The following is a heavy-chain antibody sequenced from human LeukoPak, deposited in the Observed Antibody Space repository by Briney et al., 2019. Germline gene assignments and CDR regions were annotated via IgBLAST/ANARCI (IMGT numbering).Heavy chain of an antibody. J-gene: IGHJ6*02. CDR3: TSDTGSYLAYYGLDV. Sequence: GRSLRLSCTAAGFTFGDYAMSWVRQAPGKGLEWVGFIRNLAYGGAPEYAASVRGRFTISRDKYKIIAYLQMNSLKTEDTGIYYCTSDTGSYLAYYGLDVWGQGTTVTVSS. D-gene: IGHD1-26*01. CDR1: GFTFGDYA. CDR2: IRNLAYGGAP. V-gene: IGHV3-49*04.